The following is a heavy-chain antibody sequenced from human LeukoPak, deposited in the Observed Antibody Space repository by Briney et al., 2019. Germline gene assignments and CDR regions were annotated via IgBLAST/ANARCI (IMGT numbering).Heavy chain of an antibody. Sequence: SETLSLTCAVYGGSFSGYYWSWIRQPPGKGLEWIGEINHSGSTNYNPSLKSRVTISVDTSKNQFSLKLSSVTAADTAVCYCARGKRWDYYYYYMDVWGKGTTVTISS. CDR2: INHSGST. CDR3: ARGKRWDYYYYYMDV. J-gene: IGHJ6*03. CDR1: GGSFSGYY. V-gene: IGHV4-34*01. D-gene: IGHD5-24*01.